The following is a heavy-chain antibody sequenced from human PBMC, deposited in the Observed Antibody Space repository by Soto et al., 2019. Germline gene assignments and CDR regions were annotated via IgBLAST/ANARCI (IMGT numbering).Heavy chain of an antibody. J-gene: IGHJ4*02. CDR2: ISGSGGST. CDR3: ASRSSGWYFVY. Sequence: EVQLLESGGGLVQPGGSLRLSCAASGFTFSSYAMSWVRQAPGKGLEWVSIISGSGGSTYYADSVKGRFTISRDNSKNTLYLQMNSVRAEDTAVYYCASRSSGWYFVYWGQGPLVTVSS. V-gene: IGHV3-23*01. CDR1: GFTFSSYA. D-gene: IGHD6-19*01.